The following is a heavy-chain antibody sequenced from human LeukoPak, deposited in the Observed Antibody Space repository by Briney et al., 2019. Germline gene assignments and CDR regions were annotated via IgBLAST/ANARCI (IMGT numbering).Heavy chain of an antibody. CDR3: ARGPVRLGLDY. J-gene: IGHJ4*02. CDR1: GDSVGSTYNY. D-gene: IGHD3-9*01. Sequence: PSQTLSLTCSVSGDSVGSTYNYWNWIRQPAGKGLEWIGRIYVSGTTNYNPSLRGRVSLSIDTSTNQFSLNLTSVTAADTAVYFCARGPVRLGLDYWGQGALVTVSS. CDR2: IYVSGTT. V-gene: IGHV4-61*02.